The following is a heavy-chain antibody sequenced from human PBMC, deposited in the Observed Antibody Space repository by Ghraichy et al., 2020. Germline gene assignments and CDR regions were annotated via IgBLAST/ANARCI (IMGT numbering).Heavy chain of an antibody. CDR1: GGTFSSYA. CDR2: IIPIFGTA. Sequence: SVKVSCKASGGTFSSYAISWVRQAPGQGLEWMGGIIPIFGTANYAQKFQGRVTITADESTSTAYMALSSLRSEDTAVYYCARVGIVVVPAPSYYYYGMDVWAQGTTVTVS. V-gene: IGHV1-69*13. D-gene: IGHD2-2*03. CDR3: ARVGIVVVPAPSYYYYGMDV. J-gene: IGHJ6*02.